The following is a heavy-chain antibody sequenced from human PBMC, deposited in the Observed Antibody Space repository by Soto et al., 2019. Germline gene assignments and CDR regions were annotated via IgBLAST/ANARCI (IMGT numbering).Heavy chain of an antibody. CDR1: GFSVSINH. CDR2: ISFDGST. V-gene: IGHV3-66*01. CDR3: AKDEH. J-gene: IGHJ1*01. Sequence: EVQLAESGGGLVQPGGSLRLSCAVSGFSVSINHMHWIRQAPGKGLEWVSKISFDGSTFYADAVRGRFTISRDDSKNTVSLHMNMLRAEDTGIYYCAKDEHWGPGTQVTVSS.